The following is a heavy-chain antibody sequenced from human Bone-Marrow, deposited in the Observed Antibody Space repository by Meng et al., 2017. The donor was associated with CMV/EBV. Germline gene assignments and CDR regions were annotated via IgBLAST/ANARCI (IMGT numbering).Heavy chain of an antibody. D-gene: IGHD6-13*01. V-gene: IGHV3-9*01. CDR2: ISWNSDSI. CDR1: GFTFDDYA. J-gene: IGHJ5*02. Sequence: GGSLRLSCAASGFTFDDYAMHWVRQAPGKGLEWVSSISWNSDSIDYADSVKGRFSISRDNAKNSLYLQMNSLRAEDTALYYCAKDPPLQAAAVTADWFAPWGQGTLVTVSS. CDR3: AKDPPLQAAAVTADWFAP.